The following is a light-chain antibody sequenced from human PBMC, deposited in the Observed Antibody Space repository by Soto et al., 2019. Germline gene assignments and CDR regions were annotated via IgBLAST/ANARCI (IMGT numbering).Light chain of an antibody. CDR2: WAS. J-gene: IGKJ1*01. CDR1: QSVVYSSNNKNY. Sequence: DIVMTQSPDSLAVSLGERATINCRSSQSVVYSSNNKNYLAWYQQKPGQPPKLLIYWASTRASGVPDRFRGSGSGTDFTLTISSLQAEDVALYYCQQYNSAPQTFGQGTKVEIK. V-gene: IGKV4-1*01. CDR3: QQYNSAPQT.